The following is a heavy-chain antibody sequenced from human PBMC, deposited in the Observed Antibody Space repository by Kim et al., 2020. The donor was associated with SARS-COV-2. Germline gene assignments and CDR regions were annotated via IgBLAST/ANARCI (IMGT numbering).Heavy chain of an antibody. CDR3: ATGWRGFTYYYYGMDV. J-gene: IGHJ6*02. CDR2: IGTTGDT. CDR1: GFTFSSYA. D-gene: IGHD5-12*01. Sequence: GGSLRLSCAASGFTFSSYAMHWVRQATGKGLEWVSAIGTTGDTYYPAAVEGRFTISSENTKNSLYLQLNSLRAGDTAVYYCATGWRGFTYYYYGMDVWGQGTTVTVSS. V-gene: IGHV3-13*01.